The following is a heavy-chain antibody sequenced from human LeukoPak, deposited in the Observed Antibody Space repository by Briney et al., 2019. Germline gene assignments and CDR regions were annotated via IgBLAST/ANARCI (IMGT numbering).Heavy chain of an antibody. J-gene: IGHJ4*02. CDR2: INSDGSST. Sequence: GGSLRLSCAAPGFTFSSYWMHWVRQAPGKGLVWVSRINSDGSSTSYADSVKGRFTISRDNAKNTLYLQMNSLSGEDTAVYFCARDGVGATLDYWGQGTLVTVSS. V-gene: IGHV3-74*01. CDR3: ARDGVGATLDY. D-gene: IGHD1-26*01. CDR1: GFTFSSYW.